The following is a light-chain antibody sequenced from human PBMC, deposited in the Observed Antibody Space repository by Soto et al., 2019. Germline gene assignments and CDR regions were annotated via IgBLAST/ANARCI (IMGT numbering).Light chain of an antibody. CDR2: SNF. CDR3: AAWDDSLNGVV. Sequence: QAVVSQPPSASGTPGQRVTISCSGSRSNIGTNAVHWYQQLPGTAPKLLIYSNFQRPSGVPDRFSDSKSGTSASLAISGLQSEDEADYYCAAWDDSLNGVVFGGGTKLTVL. J-gene: IGLJ2*01. CDR1: RSNIGTNA. V-gene: IGLV1-44*01.